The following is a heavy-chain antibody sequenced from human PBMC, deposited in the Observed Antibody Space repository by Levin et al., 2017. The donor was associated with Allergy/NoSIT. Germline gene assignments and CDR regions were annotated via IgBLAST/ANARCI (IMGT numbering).Heavy chain of an antibody. CDR3: ARDPRGYYNGMDG. Sequence: GGSLRLSCAASGFTFSSYSMNWVRQAPGKGLEWVSYISSSSSTIYYADSVKGRFTISRDNAKNSLYLQMNSLRAEDTAVYYCARDPRGYYNGMDGWGQGTTVTVPS. CDR2: ISSSSSTI. CDR1: GFTFSSYS. J-gene: IGHJ6*02. V-gene: IGHV3-48*01.